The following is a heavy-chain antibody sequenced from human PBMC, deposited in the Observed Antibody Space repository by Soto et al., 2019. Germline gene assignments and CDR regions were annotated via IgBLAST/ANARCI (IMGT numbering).Heavy chain of an antibody. J-gene: IGHJ4*02. CDR2: IMPGSSHI. Sequence: GGSLRLSCAASGFTFSNAWMSWVRQAPGKGLEWVSYIMPGSSHIFYADSVKGRFTISRDNAKNSLYLQMNSLRDEDTAVYYCERYVVEMDTSPEFDYWCQGILVTVS. V-gene: IGHV3-48*02. CDR3: ERYVVEMDTSPEFDY. D-gene: IGHD5-18*01. CDR1: GFTFSNAW.